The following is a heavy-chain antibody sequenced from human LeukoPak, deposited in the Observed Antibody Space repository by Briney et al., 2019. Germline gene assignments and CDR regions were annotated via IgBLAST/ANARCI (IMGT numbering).Heavy chain of an antibody. D-gene: IGHD1-1*01. CDR3: VREGLERRTNFDY. V-gene: IGHV3-64D*06. CDR1: GFTFTSHV. CDR2: ISMNVQTT. Sequence: GGSLRLSCSASGFTFTSHVMHWVRQAPGRGLQYVSGISMNVQTTYYAGSVKGRFTISRDSSKNTVYLQMNSLTAEDTAVYYCVREGLERRTNFDYWGQGTLVSVSS. J-gene: IGHJ4*02.